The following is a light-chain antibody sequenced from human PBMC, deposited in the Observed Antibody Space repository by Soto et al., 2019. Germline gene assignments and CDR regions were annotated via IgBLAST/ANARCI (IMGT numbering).Light chain of an antibody. CDR3: QEYIQWPPGM. Sequence: EIVMTQSPGTLSVSPGERATLSCMASQSVRSNLAWYQQKPGQAPRLLIYGASTRATGIPAGLSGSGSGTEFTLTISSLQSEDYAVYYCQEYIQWPPGMFGPGTKVDIK. CDR1: QSVRSN. J-gene: IGKJ1*01. V-gene: IGKV3-15*01. CDR2: GAS.